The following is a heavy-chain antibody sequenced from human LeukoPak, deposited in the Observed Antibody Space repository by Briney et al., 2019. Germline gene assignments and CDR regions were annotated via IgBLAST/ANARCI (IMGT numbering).Heavy chain of an antibody. CDR3: ARDRHWGAFDF. CDR1: GFTFNNYA. Sequence: GGSLRLSCAASGFTFNNYAMNWVRQAPGKGLEWVSGISPSGDITYYAESVKGRLFISRDNSGNTVYVQMNRLRAEDTAVYYCARDRHWGAFDFWGQGTMVIVPS. D-gene: IGHD7-27*01. V-gene: IGHV3-23*01. CDR2: ISPSGDIT. J-gene: IGHJ3*01.